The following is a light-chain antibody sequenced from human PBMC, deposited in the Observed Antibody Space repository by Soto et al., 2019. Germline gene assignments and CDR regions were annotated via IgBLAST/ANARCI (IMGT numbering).Light chain of an antibody. V-gene: IGKV4-1*01. J-gene: IGKJ2*01. CDR2: WAS. Sequence: DIVMTQSPDSLAVSLGERATINCKSSQSVLYSSNNKNYLAWYQQKPGQPPKLLIYWASTRESGVPDRFSGSGSGTDFTLTISSLQAEDVAVYYCQQYYSTPRVPFGQGTKLEIK. CDR3: QQYYSTPRVP. CDR1: QSVLYSSNNKNY.